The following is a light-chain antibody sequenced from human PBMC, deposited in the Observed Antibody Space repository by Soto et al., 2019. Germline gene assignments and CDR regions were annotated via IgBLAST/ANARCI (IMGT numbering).Light chain of an antibody. J-gene: IGKJ4*01. CDR1: QSVDSNY. CDR2: GAS. V-gene: IGKV3-20*01. Sequence: EIVLTQSPGTLSLSLGERATLSCRASQSVDSNYLAWYQQKPGQAPRLLIYGASSRATGIPDRFSGSGSGTDFTLTISGLEPEDVAVYYCQQYGSSPLTFGGGTKVEIK. CDR3: QQYGSSPLT.